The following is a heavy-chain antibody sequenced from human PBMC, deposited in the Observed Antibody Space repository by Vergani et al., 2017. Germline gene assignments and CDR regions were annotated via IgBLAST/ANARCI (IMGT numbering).Heavy chain of an antibody. Sequence: EVQLLESGGGLVQPGGSLRLSCAASGFTVSSNYMSWVRQAPGKGLEWVSVIYSGGSTYYAAAVKGRFTISRDNSKNTLYLQMNSLRAEDTAVYYCARDGFTAMADYWGQGTLVTVSS. D-gene: IGHD5-18*01. J-gene: IGHJ4*02. CDR2: IYSGGST. CDR1: GFTVSSNY. CDR3: ARDGFTAMADY. V-gene: IGHV3-66*02.